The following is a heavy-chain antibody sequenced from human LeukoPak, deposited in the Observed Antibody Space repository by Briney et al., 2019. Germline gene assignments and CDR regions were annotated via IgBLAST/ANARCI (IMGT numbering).Heavy chain of an antibody. CDR3: ARRLTQYDCFDP. CDR2: TYYRSTWYN. CDR1: GDSVSSNSVT. J-gene: IGHJ5*02. D-gene: IGHD2-2*01. V-gene: IGHV6-1*01. Sequence: SQTLSLTCAISGDSVSSNSVTWNWIRQSPSRGLEWLGRTYYRSTWYNDYAVSVRGRLTVNPDTSKNQFSLHLNSVTPEDTAVYYCARRLTQYDCFDPWGQGILVTVSS.